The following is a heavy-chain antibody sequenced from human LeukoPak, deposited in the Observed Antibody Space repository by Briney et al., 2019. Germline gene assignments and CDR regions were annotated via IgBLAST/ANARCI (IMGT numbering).Heavy chain of an antibody. CDR1: GFTFDDYA. V-gene: IGHV3-9*01. CDR2: ISWNSGSI. D-gene: IGHD3-9*01. Sequence: GGSLRLSCAASGFTFDDYAMHWVRQAPGKGLEWVSGISWNSGSIGYADSVKGRFTISRDNVKNSLYLQMNSLRAEDTALYYCAKGGNHYDILTGYSVGAFDIWGQGTMVTVSS. J-gene: IGHJ3*02. CDR3: AKGGNHYDILTGYSVGAFDI.